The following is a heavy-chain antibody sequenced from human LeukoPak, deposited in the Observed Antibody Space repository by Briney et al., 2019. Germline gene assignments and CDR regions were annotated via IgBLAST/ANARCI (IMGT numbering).Heavy chain of an antibody. D-gene: IGHD3-22*01. V-gene: IGHV5-51*01. Sequence: GESPKISCKGYGYSFTSYWIGWVRQMPGKGLEWMGIIYPGDSDTRYSPSFQGQVTISADKSISTAYLQWSSLKASDTAMYYCARQSHYYDSSGSVDYWGQGTLDTVSS. CDR3: ARQSHYYDSSGSVDY. J-gene: IGHJ4*02. CDR1: GYSFTSYW. CDR2: IYPGDSDT.